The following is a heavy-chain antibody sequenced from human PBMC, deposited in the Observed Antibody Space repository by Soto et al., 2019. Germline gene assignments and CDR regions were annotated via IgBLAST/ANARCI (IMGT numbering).Heavy chain of an antibody. Sequence: GGSLRLSCAASGFTFSSYGMHWVRQAPGKGLEWVAVIWYDGSNKYYADSVKGRFTISRDNSKNTLYLQMNSLRAEDTAVYYCARDRDSSGYYYAFDIWGQGTMVTVSS. CDR2: IWYDGSNK. V-gene: IGHV3-33*01. J-gene: IGHJ3*02. D-gene: IGHD3-22*01. CDR1: GFTFSSYG. CDR3: ARDRDSSGYYYAFDI.